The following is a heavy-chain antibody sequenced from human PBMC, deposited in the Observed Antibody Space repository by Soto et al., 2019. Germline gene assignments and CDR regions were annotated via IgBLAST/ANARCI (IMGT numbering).Heavy chain of an antibody. CDR3: ERSIEEYIGVAGPKHICFDP. D-gene: IGHD2-15*01. V-gene: IGHV1-69*02. CDR1: GGTFRTYT. CDR2: IIPILDVA. J-gene: IGHJ5*02. Sequence: QVQLVQSGAEVKRPRSSVKVSCQPSGGTFRTYTINWVRQAPGQGLEWRGRIIPILDVANYAQKFQGRVTITAEKSTSTARMELRSLRYEDPAIYCCERSIEEYIGVAGPKHICFDPWGQGTLVTVSS.